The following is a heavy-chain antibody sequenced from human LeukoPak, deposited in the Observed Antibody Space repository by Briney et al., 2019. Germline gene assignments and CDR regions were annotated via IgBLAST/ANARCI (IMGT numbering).Heavy chain of an antibody. CDR3: ARAYSSSWLYDY. D-gene: IGHD6-13*01. J-gene: IGHJ4*02. Sequence: GGSLRLSCAASGFTFSNYGMHWVRQAPGKGLEWVAVIWYDGSSKYSADSVKGRFTISRDNSKNSLYLQMNSLRAEDTAVYYCARAYSSSWLYDYWGQGTLVTVSS. V-gene: IGHV3-33*01. CDR1: GFTFSNYG. CDR2: IWYDGSSK.